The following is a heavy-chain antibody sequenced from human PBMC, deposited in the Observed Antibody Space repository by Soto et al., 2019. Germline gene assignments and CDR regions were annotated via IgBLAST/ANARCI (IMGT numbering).Heavy chain of an antibody. J-gene: IGHJ4*02. CDR2: ISYDGSNK. Sequence: GGSLRLSCAASGFTFSSYGMHWVRQAPGKGLEWVAVISYDGSNKYYADSVKGRFTIARDNSKNTLYLQMNSLRAEETAVYYCAKEPIDYGDYGRFDYWGQGTLVTVSS. CDR3: AKEPIDYGDYGRFDY. CDR1: GFTFSSYG. D-gene: IGHD4-17*01. V-gene: IGHV3-30*18.